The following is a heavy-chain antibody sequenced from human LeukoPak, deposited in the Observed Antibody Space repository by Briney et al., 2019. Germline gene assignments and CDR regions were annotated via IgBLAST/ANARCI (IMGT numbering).Heavy chain of an antibody. CDR1: GYTFTSYG. CDR3: ARAVVEMATISAAFCDY. Sequence: ASVKVSCKASGYTFTSYGISWVRQAPGQGLEWMGWISAYNGNTNYAQKLQGRVTMTTDTSTSTAYMELRSLRSDDTAVYYCARAVVEMATISAAFCDYWGQGTLVTASS. CDR2: ISAYNGNT. J-gene: IGHJ4*02. V-gene: IGHV1-18*01. D-gene: IGHD5-24*01.